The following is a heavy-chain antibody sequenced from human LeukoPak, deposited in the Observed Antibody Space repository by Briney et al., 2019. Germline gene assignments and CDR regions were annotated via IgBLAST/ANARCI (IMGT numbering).Heavy chain of an antibody. V-gene: IGHV3-30*02. CDR2: IQYDGSNK. CDR3: AKALDCSGGRCHENYYYYYLDV. Sequence: GGSLGLSCAASGFTFSSYSMNWVRQAPGKGLEWVTFIQYDGSNKYYADSVRGRFTISRDNSKNTLSLQMNSLRAEDTAVYYCAKALDCSGGRCHENYYYYYLDVWGKGTTVTVSS. CDR1: GFTFSSYS. J-gene: IGHJ6*03. D-gene: IGHD2-15*01.